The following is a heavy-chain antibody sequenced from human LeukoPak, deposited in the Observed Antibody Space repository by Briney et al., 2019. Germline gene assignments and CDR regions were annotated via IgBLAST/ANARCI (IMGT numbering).Heavy chain of an antibody. Sequence: AETLSLTCAVSGVSISTDSWSWIRQPPGKGLEWIGYIYYSGSTNYSPSLKSRVTISVDTSKNQFSLKLSSVTAADTAMYYCARASSGYDYAFDYWGQGTQVTVSS. D-gene: IGHD3-22*01. CDR3: ARASSGYDYAFDY. CDR1: GVSISTDS. CDR2: IYYSGST. V-gene: IGHV4-59*01. J-gene: IGHJ4*02.